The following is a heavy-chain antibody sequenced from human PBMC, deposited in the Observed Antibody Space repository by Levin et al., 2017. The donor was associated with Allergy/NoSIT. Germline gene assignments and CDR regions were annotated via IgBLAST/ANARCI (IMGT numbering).Heavy chain of an antibody. V-gene: IGHV3-23*01. J-gene: IGHJ4*02. CDR2: ISGSGGST. Sequence: GESLKISCAASGFTFSSYAMSWVRQAPGKGLEWVSAISGSGGSTYYADSVKGRFTISRDNSKNTLYLQMNSLRAEDTAVYYCAKGQTGTIWDFDYWGQGTLVTVSS. CDR3: AKGQTGTIWDFDY. D-gene: IGHD1-1*01. CDR1: GFTFSSYA.